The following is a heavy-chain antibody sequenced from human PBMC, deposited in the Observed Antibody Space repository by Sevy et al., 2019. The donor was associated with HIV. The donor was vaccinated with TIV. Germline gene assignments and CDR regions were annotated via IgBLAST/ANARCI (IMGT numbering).Heavy chain of an antibody. CDR2: ISYDGSYG. CDR3: AKNRPPGGSLFSRHGMDV. CDR1: GFTFGTYD. Sequence: GGSLRLSCAASGFTFGTYDMHWVRQAPGKGLEWVAIISYDGSYGYYADSVRGRFSMSRDNSKNTMYLQVSGLLIEDTAVYYCAKNRPPGGSLFSRHGMDVWGRGTTVTVSS. D-gene: IGHD3-16*01. V-gene: IGHV3-30*18. J-gene: IGHJ6*02.